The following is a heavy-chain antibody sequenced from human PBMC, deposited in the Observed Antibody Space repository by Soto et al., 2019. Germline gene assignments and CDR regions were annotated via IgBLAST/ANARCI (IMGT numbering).Heavy chain of an antibody. CDR1: GFTFSSYS. D-gene: IGHD3-22*01. V-gene: IGHV3-48*02. CDR2: ISSSSSTI. Sequence: GGSLRLSCAASGFTFSSYSMNWVRQAPGKGLEWVSYISSSSSTIYYADSVKGRFTISRDNAKNSLYLQMNSLRDEDTAVYYCARVESSGYYGYYYYYGMDVWGQGTTVTVSS. CDR3: ARVESSGYYGYYYYYGMDV. J-gene: IGHJ6*02.